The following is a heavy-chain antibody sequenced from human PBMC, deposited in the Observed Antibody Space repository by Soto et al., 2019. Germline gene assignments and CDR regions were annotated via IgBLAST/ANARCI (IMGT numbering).Heavy chain of an antibody. J-gene: IGHJ5*02. Sequence: SETLSLTCTVSGDSIGGVGYWSWIRQFPGRGLEWIGCISSSGSTYYNPALNNRISLSLDTSQNQFSLKLLSVAAADTAIYYCARSGVTGIVIPSHWFDPWGQGTLVTVSS. CDR1: GDSIGGVGY. CDR3: ARSGVTGIVIPSHWFDP. CDR2: ISSSGST. V-gene: IGHV4-31*03. D-gene: IGHD2-21*02.